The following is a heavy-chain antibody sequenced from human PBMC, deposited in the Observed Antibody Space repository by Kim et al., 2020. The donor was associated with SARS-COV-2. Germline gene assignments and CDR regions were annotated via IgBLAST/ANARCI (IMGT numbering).Heavy chain of an antibody. D-gene: IGHD6-13*01. CDR2: IYYRGSI. V-gene: IGHV4-31*03. CDR3: ARAPHHPTLPGATWYQVDAFDC. CDR1: GGSITSGGYY. J-gene: IGHJ3*01. Sequence: SETLSLTCTVSGGSITSGGYYWSWIRQHPAKGLEWIGYIYYRGSIFYNPSLRSRVSISVDTSKNQFSLKLSSVTAADTALYFCARAPHHPTLPGATWYQVDAFDCGGQGTMVTVSS.